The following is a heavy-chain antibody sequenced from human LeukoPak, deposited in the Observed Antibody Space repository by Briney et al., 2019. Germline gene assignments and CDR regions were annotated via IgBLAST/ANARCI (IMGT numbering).Heavy chain of an antibody. D-gene: IGHD3-3*01. Sequence: PSETLSLTCTVSGGSISSGSYYWSWIRQPAGKGLEWIGRIYTSGSTNYNPSLKSRVTISVDTSKNQFSLKLSSVTAADTAVYYCAREGVDYDFWSSHLGGFQHWGQGTLVTVSS. CDR2: IYTSGST. CDR1: GGSISSGSYY. V-gene: IGHV4-61*02. J-gene: IGHJ1*01. CDR3: AREGVDYDFWSSHLGGFQH.